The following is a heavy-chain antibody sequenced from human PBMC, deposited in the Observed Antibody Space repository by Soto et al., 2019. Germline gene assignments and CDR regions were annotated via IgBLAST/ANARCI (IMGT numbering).Heavy chain of an antibody. Sequence: SETLSLTCTVSGYSISSGYYWGWIRQPPGKGLEWIGSIYHSGSTYYNPSLKSRVTISVDTSKNQFSLKLSSVTAADTAVYYCARAGRGLEWLLLDYWGQGTLVTVSS. J-gene: IGHJ4*02. D-gene: IGHD3-3*01. CDR1: GYSISSGYY. V-gene: IGHV4-38-2*02. CDR2: IYHSGST. CDR3: ARAGRGLEWLLLDY.